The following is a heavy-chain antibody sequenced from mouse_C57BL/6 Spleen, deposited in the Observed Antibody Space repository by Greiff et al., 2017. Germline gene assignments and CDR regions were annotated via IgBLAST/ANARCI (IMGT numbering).Heavy chain of an antibody. D-gene: IGHD1-1*01. Sequence: EVKLVESGAGLVKPGGSLKLSCAASGFTFSSYAMSWVRQTPEKRLEWVAYISSGGDYNYYADTVQGRFTISRDNARNTLYLQMSSLKSEDTAMYYCTRETTVAFGCWGQGTTLTVST. CDR1: GFTFSSYA. CDR2: ISSGGDYN. CDR3: TRETTVAFGC. V-gene: IGHV5-9-1*02. J-gene: IGHJ2*01.